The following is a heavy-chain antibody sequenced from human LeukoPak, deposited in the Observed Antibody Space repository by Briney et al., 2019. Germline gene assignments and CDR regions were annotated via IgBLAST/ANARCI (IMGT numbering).Heavy chain of an antibody. D-gene: IGHD6-13*01. CDR1: GFTVSSNY. Sequence: GGSLRLSCAASGFTVSSNYMSWVRQAPGKGLEWVSVIYSGGSTYYADSVKGRFTISRDNSKNTLYLQMNSLRAEDTAVYYCARGYSSSLIGYWGQGTLVTVSS. V-gene: IGHV3-53*01. CDR2: IYSGGST. J-gene: IGHJ4*02. CDR3: ARGYSSSLIGY.